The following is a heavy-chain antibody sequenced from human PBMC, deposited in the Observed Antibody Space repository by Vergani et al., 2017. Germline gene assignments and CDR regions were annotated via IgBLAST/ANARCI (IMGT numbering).Heavy chain of an antibody. D-gene: IGHD2-21*01. CDR3: ARHISVVRPSSMTAFDY. J-gene: IGHJ4*02. Sequence: QVQLQESGPGLVKPSQTLSLTCTVSGGSISSGGYYWSWIRQHPGKGLEWIGYIYYSGSTYYNPSLKSRVTISVDTSKNQFSLKLTSVTAADTAVYYCARHISVVRPSSMTAFDYWGQGTLVTVSS. CDR2: IYYSGST. V-gene: IGHV4-31*03. CDR1: GGSISSGGYY.